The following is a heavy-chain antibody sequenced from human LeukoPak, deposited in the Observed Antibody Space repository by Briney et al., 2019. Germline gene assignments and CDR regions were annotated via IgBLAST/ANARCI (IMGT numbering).Heavy chain of an antibody. CDR1: GGSISSSSYY. CDR2: IYHSGST. CDR3: ASRPNCSGGSCYSEYFDY. J-gene: IGHJ4*02. Sequence: SETLSLTCTVSGGSISSSSYYWGWIRQPPGKGLEWIGSIYHSGSTYYNPSLKSRVTISVDTSKNQFSLKLSSVTAADTAVYYCASRPNCSGGSCYSEYFDYWGQGTLVTVSS. V-gene: IGHV4-39*07. D-gene: IGHD2-15*01.